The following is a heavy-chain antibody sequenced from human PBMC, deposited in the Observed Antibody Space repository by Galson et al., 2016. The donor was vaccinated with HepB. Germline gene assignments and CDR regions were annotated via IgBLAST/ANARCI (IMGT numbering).Heavy chain of an antibody. J-gene: IGHJ6*02. Sequence: QSGAEVKKAGESLKISCKDSGYSLSSHWIGWVRQMPGKGLEWMGMIYAGDSDTRYSPSFQGQVNISADMSIKTAYLQWSSLKASDTAIYYCARRAERDYYGVDVWGQGTTVTVSS. D-gene: IGHD1-1*01. CDR1: GYSLSSHW. CDR3: ARRAERDYYGVDV. CDR2: IYAGDSDT. V-gene: IGHV5-51*03.